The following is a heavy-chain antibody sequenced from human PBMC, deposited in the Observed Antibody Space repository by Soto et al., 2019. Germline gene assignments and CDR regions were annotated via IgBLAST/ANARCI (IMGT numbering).Heavy chain of an antibody. V-gene: IGHV1-58*01. CDR1: GFTFTSSA. D-gene: IGHD2-21*01. Sequence: ASVKVSCKASGFTFTSSAVQWVRQARGQRLEWIGWIGVGSGNRHYAQKFQERVTITRDMSTNTAYMELSSLRSEDTAVYYCAALGETFDHWGQGTLVTVSS. CDR2: IGVGSGNR. CDR3: AALGETFDH. J-gene: IGHJ4*02.